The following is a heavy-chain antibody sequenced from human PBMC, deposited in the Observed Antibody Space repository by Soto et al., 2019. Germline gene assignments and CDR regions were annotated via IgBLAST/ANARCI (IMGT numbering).Heavy chain of an antibody. Sequence: QINLIASGPTLVKPTQTLTLTCTFSGFSLSTSGAAVGWVRQPPGRALEWLALIYWDGDKRYNASLGNRLTITKDTSMNHVVLTLTNVDPADTATYFCARRATMTIFGLIIDSGIWFDPWGQGTRVIVSS. V-gene: IGHV2-5*02. J-gene: IGHJ5*02. CDR3: ARRATMTIFGLIIDSGIWFDP. CDR1: GFSLSTSGAA. D-gene: IGHD3-3*01. CDR2: IYWDGDK.